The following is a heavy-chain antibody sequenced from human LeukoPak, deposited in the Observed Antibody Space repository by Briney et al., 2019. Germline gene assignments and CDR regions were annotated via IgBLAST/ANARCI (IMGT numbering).Heavy chain of an antibody. V-gene: IGHV3-48*02. CDR2: LSPSSTTI. Sequence: GGSLRLSCAASGFNFIVYRMNWVRQAPGKGLEWLSYLSPSSTTIYYADSVKGRFTISRDNAKNSLYLQMNSLRDEDTAVYYCATVHCSGGSCYAGSYYGMDVWGQGTTVTVPS. CDR1: GFNFIVYR. CDR3: ATVHCSGGSCYAGSYYGMDV. J-gene: IGHJ6*02. D-gene: IGHD2-15*01.